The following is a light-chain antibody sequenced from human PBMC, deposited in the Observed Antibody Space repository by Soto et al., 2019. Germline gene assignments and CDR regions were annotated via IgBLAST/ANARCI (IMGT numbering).Light chain of an antibody. Sequence: EIVMTQSPATLSVAPGERVTLSFRASQGVSRKLAWYQHKSGQAPRLLISGASTGATGIPARFSGSGSGTEFTLTISSLQSEDCAIYYCQQYHTWPITFGGGTKVEIK. CDR1: QGVSRK. CDR2: GAS. J-gene: IGKJ4*01. CDR3: QQYHTWPIT. V-gene: IGKV3-15*01.